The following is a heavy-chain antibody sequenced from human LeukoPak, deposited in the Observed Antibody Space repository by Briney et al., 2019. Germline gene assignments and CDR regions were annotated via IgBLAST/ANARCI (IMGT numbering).Heavy chain of an antibody. CDR3: ARKELVARGYFDF. CDR2: IYYSGST. V-gene: IGHV4-30-4*01. CDR1: GGSISSGDYY. J-gene: IGHJ4*02. D-gene: IGHD6-13*01. Sequence: SQTLSLTCTVSGGSISSGDYYWSWIRQPPGKGLEWIGYIYYSGSTYYNPSLKSRVTISVDTSKNQFSLKLSSVTAADTTIYYCARKELVARGYFDFWGRGIPVTVSS.